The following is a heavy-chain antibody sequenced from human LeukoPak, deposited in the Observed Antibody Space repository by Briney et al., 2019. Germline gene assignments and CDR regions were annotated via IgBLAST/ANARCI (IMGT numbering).Heavy chain of an antibody. CDR1: GFKFSTYA. J-gene: IGHJ4*02. CDR2: IRSNGGSQ. Sequence: GGTLRLSCAASGFKFSTYAMSWLRQAPGKGLEWVSAIRSNGGSQYYAESVKGRFTISRDNSKNTLYLQMNRLRAEDTAIYYCAGPRTLTNDFWGQGTLVTVSS. CDR3: AGPRTLTNDF. V-gene: IGHV3-23*01.